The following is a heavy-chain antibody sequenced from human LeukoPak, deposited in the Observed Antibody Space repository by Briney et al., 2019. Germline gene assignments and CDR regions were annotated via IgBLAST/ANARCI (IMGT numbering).Heavy chain of an antibody. CDR2: IYYSGTT. Sequence: SETLSLTCTVSGGSISSTSYYWGWIRQPPGEGLEWIGNIYYSGTTYYNPSLKSRVTISLDTSQNQFSLRLTSVTAADTAVYYCASQVGYGSGTYYNKLFDYWGQGTLLTVSS. CDR3: ASQVGYGSGTYYNKLFDY. CDR1: GGSISSTSYY. V-gene: IGHV4-39*01. D-gene: IGHD3-10*01. J-gene: IGHJ4*02.